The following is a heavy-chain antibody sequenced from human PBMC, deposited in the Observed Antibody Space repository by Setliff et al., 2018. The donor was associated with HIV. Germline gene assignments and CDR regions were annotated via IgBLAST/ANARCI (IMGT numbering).Heavy chain of an antibody. J-gene: IGHJ3*02. Sequence: PSETLSLTCGVYVGSLRSYYWSWIRQSPGKGLEWIGEINYSGSTNYNPSLKSRVTISIDTPKNQFSLKLSSVTAADTAVYYCARGLDSWSSHVFDMWGQGTMVTVSS. CDR1: VGSLRSYY. CDR2: INYSGST. V-gene: IGHV4-34*01. D-gene: IGHD6-6*01. CDR3: ARGLDSWSSHVFDM.